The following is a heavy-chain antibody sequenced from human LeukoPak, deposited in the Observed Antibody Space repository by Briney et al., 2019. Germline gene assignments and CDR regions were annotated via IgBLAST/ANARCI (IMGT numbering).Heavy chain of an antibody. CDR1: GYTFTSYD. D-gene: IGHD6-13*01. Sequence: ASVKVSCKASGYTFTSYDINWVRQATGQGLEWMGWMNPNSGNTGYAQKFQGRVTMTRNTSISTAYMELSSLRSEDTAVYYCERVFIAAADDAFDIWGQGTMVTVSS. V-gene: IGHV1-8*01. CDR3: ERVFIAAADDAFDI. CDR2: MNPNSGNT. J-gene: IGHJ3*02.